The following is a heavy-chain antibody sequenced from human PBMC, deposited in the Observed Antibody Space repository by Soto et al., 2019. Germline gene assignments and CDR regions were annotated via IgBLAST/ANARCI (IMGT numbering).Heavy chain of an antibody. Sequence: QITLKESGPTLVRPTQTLTLTCTFSGFSLTTSGVGVGWIRQPPGKALEWLAVIYWDDDKRYSSSLKSRLTDXXDXSTXQVVLTMTNVDPVVSATYWCAHRPDYGLGSYALDYWGQGTLVTVSS. D-gene: IGHD3-10*01. V-gene: IGHV2-5*02. CDR1: GFSLTTSGVG. CDR2: IYWDDDK. CDR3: AHRPDYGLGSYALDY. J-gene: IGHJ4*02.